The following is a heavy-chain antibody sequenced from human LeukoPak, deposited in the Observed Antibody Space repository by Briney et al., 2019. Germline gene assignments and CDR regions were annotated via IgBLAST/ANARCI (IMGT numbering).Heavy chain of an antibody. J-gene: IGHJ4*02. Sequence: SVKVSCKASGGTFSNYAISWVRQAPGQGLEWMGGIIPIFGTANYAQKFRGRVTITADKSTRTAYMELSSLRSEDTALYYCARGSGSSWYFYFDYWGQGTLVTVSS. CDR1: GGTFSNYA. CDR3: ARGSGSSWYFYFDY. V-gene: IGHV1-69*06. D-gene: IGHD6-13*01. CDR2: IIPIFGTA.